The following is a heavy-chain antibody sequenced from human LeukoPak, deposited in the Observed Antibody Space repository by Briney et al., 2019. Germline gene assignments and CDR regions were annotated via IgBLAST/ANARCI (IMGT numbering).Heavy chain of an antibody. J-gene: IGHJ4*02. Sequence: GGSLRLSCAASGFTFSSYSMNWVRQAPGKGLEWVAVISYDGNNQYYADSVKGRFTISRDNSKSTLYLQMNSLRGEDTAVYYCAKGGPPTGASPRPWDFNYWGQGTLVTVSS. CDR1: GFTFSSYS. V-gene: IGHV3-30*18. CDR2: ISYDGNNQ. D-gene: IGHD1-26*01. CDR3: AKGGPPTGASPRPWDFNY.